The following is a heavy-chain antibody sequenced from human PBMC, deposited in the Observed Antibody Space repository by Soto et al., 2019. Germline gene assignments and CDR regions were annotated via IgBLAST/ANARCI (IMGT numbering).Heavy chain of an antibody. CDR1: GYTFTSYA. Sequence: AASVKVSCKASGYTFTSYAMHWVRQAPGQRLEWMGWINAGNGNTKYSQKFQGRVTITRDTSASTAYMELSSLRSEDTAVYYCARALHPYYDSSGYYYGYYFDYWGQGTLVTVSS. CDR2: INAGNGNT. V-gene: IGHV1-3*01. CDR3: ARALHPYYDSSGYYYGYYFDY. J-gene: IGHJ4*02. D-gene: IGHD3-22*01.